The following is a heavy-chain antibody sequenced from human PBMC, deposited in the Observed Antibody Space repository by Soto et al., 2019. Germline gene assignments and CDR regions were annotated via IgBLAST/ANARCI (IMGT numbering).Heavy chain of an antibody. J-gene: IGHJ5*02. D-gene: IGHD3-22*01. CDR3: ARGSDYDSSGYYYSWFDP. Sequence: SVKVCCKASGGTFSSYAISWVRQAPGQGLEWMGGIIPIFGTANYAQKFQGRVTITADESTSTAYMELSSLRSEDTAVYYCARGSDYDSSGYYYSWFDPWGQGTLVTVSS. CDR1: GGTFSSYA. V-gene: IGHV1-69*13. CDR2: IIPIFGTA.